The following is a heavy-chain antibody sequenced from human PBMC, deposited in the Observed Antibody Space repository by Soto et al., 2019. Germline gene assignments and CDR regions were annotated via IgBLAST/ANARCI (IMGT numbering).Heavy chain of an antibody. D-gene: IGHD4-4*01. J-gene: IGHJ4*02. V-gene: IGHV3-23*01. CDR2: ISGSGGST. CDR1: SYA. CDR3: AKMTTVTTLDY. Sequence: SYAMSWVRQAPGKGLEWVSAISGSGGSTYYADSVKGRFTISRDNSKNTLYLQMNSLRAEDTAVYYCAKMTTVTTLDYWGQGTLVTVSS.